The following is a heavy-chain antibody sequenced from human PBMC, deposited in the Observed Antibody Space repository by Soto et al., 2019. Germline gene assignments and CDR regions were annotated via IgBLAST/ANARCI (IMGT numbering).Heavy chain of an antibody. CDR2: IYYSGST. D-gene: IGHD2-15*01. CDR1: GGSISSYY. J-gene: IGHJ6*03. Sequence: SETLSLTCTVSGGSISSYYWSWIRQPPGKGLEWIGYIYYSGSTNYSPSLKSRVTISVDTSKNQFSLKLSSVTAADTAVYYCARSVARDCSGGSCYLDVWGKGTTVTVSS. CDR3: ARSVARDCSGGSCYLDV. V-gene: IGHV4-59*08.